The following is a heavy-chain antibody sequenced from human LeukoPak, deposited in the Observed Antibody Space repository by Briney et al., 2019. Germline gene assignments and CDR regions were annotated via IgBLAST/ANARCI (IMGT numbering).Heavy chain of an antibody. V-gene: IGHV4-30-4*01. J-gene: IGHJ5*02. CDR3: ARRKSGWFDP. Sequence: SQTLSLTCTVSGGSISSGDYYWTWIRQPPGKGLEWIGYIYYSGTTYYNPSLKSRVTISVDTSKNQFSLKLDSVTAADTAVYHCARRKSGWFDPWDQGTLVTVSS. CDR1: GGSISSGDYY. CDR2: IYYSGTT.